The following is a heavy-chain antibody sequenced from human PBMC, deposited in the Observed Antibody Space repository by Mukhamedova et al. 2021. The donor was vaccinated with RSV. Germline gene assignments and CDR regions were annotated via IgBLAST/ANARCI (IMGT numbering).Heavy chain of an antibody. Sequence: GKGRFTISRDNTKDSLYLQMNSLRVEDTALYYCARGYSSGYDYWGQGTLVTVSS. CDR3: ARGYSSGYDY. D-gene: IGHD6-19*01. V-gene: IGHV3-7*04. J-gene: IGHJ4*02.